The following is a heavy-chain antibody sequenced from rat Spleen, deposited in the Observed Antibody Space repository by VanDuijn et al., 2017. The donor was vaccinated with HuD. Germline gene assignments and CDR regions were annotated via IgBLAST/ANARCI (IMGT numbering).Heavy chain of an antibody. D-gene: IGHD1-12*01. CDR2: ISTGGGNT. CDR1: GFTFSDYD. V-gene: IGHV5S23*01. CDR3: GRPPYYYGCWYFYFLDY. J-gene: IGHJ2*01. Sequence: EVQLVESGGGLVQPGRSLKLSCSVSGFTFSDYDMAWVRQAPTKGLEWVASISTGGGNTYYRDSVKGRFTISRDNTKSTLYLQMDSLRSEDTGNFYFGRPPYYYGCWYFYFLDYWGQGVMVTVSS.